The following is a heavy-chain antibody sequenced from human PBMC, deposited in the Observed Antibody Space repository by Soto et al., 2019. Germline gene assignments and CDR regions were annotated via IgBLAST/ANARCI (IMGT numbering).Heavy chain of an antibody. CDR3: ARLSMAGYYYYYGMDV. D-gene: IGHD6-19*01. J-gene: IGHJ6*02. CDR2: IYYSGST. Sequence: QLQLQESGPGLVKPSETLSLTCTVSGGSISSSSYYWGWIRQPPGKGLEWIGSIYYSGSTYYNPSLKSRVTISVDTSKNQFSLKLSSVTAADTAVYYCARLSMAGYYYYYGMDVWGQGTTVTVSS. V-gene: IGHV4-39*01. CDR1: GGSISSSSYY.